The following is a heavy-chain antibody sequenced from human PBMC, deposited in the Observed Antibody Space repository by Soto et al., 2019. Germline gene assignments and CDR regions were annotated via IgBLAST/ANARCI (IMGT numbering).Heavy chain of an antibody. CDR2: ISYDGSNK. CDR3: AKDWATVTVGDDY. D-gene: IGHD4-17*01. J-gene: IGHJ4*02. Sequence: QVQLVDSGGGVVQPGRSLRLSCAASGFTFRSYAMHWVRQAPGKGLEWVAVISYDGSNKYYADSVKGRFTISRDNSKNTLYLQMNSLRAEDTAVYYCAKDWATVTVGDDYWGQGTLVTVSS. CDR1: GFTFRSYA. V-gene: IGHV3-30*04.